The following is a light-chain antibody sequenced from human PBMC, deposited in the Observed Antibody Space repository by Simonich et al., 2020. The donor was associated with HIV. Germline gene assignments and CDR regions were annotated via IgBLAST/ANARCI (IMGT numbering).Light chain of an antibody. CDR3: QQYYSTPAWT. V-gene: IGKV1-NL1*01. CDR2: AAS. Sequence: DIQLTQSPSSLSASVGDRVNITCRASHDISIYLAWYQQKPGKAPKLLLSAASRLESVVPSRFSGSGSGTDYTLTISSLQPEDFATYYCQQYYSTPAWTFGQGTKVEIK. J-gene: IGKJ1*01. CDR1: HDISIY.